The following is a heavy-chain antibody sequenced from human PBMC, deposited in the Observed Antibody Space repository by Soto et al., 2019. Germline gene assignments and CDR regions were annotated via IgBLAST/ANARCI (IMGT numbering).Heavy chain of an antibody. V-gene: IGHV3-21*01. Sequence: PGGSLRLSCAASGFTFTRYIMNGVRQAPGKGLEWVSSISSTTNYIYYADSMKGRFTVSRDNAKNSVYLEMNSLSAEDTAVYYCARESEDLTSNFDYWGQGTLVTVSS. CDR1: GFTFTRYI. CDR3: ARESEDLTSNFDY. J-gene: IGHJ4*02. CDR2: ISSTTNYI.